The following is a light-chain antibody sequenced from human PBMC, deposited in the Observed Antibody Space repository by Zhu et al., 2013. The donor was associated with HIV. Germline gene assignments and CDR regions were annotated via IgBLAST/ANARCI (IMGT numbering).Light chain of an antibody. Sequence: EIVLTQSPGTLSLSPGERATLSCRTSQSVGSTFLAWYQQKPGQAPRLLIYGASTRATGIPDRVSGSGSGTDFTLTISRLEPEDFAVYYCQQYGSSWTFGQGTKVEIK. CDR2: GAS. J-gene: IGKJ1*01. CDR1: QSVGSTF. V-gene: IGKV3-20*01. CDR3: QQYGSSWT.